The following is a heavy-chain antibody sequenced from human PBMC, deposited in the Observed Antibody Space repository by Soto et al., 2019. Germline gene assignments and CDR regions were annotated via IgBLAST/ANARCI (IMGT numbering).Heavy chain of an antibody. Sequence: PGGSLRLSCAASGFTFSSYAMSWVRQAPGKGLEWVSAISGSGGSTYYADSVKGRFTISRDNSKNTLYLQMNSLRAEDTAVYYCAKGYCSGGSCYGAFDYWGQGTLVTVSS. V-gene: IGHV3-23*01. CDR2: ISGSGGST. CDR1: GFTFSSYA. CDR3: AKGYCSGGSCYGAFDY. J-gene: IGHJ4*02. D-gene: IGHD2-15*01.